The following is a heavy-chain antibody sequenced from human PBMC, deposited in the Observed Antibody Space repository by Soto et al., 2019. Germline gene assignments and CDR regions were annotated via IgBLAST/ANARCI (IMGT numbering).Heavy chain of an antibody. V-gene: IGHV5-51*01. D-gene: IGHD5-18*01. J-gene: IGHJ4*02. CDR1: GYSFANYW. Sequence: PGESLKISCKASGYSFANYWIGWVCQKPGKGLEWMGVIYPGDSETTYSPSFEGQVIISVDRSRGTAFLGWSSLKASDTAMYYCARPGAPTDTVVYDFWGQGTQVTVSS. CDR3: ARPGAPTDTVVYDF. CDR2: IYPGDSET.